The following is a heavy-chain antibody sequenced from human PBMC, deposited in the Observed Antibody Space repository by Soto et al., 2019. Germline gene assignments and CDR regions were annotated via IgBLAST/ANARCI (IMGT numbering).Heavy chain of an antibody. CDR1: GFTFSRYW. CDR2: IKQDGSEE. D-gene: IGHD6-13*01. J-gene: IGHJ6*02. V-gene: IGHV3-7*01. CDR3: ARIAASGRGWDV. Sequence: EVQLVESGGGLVQPGGSLRLSCVDSGFTFSRYWMSWVRQAPVKGLEWVGNIKQDGSEENYVDSVKGRFTISRDNAKNSIYLQMNSLRADDTAVYYCARIAASGRGWDVWGQGTTVVVSS.